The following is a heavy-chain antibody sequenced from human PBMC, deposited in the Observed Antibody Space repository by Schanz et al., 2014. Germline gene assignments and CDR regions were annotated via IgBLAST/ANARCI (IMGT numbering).Heavy chain of an antibody. CDR2: INPSGGST. D-gene: IGHD3-9*01. Sequence: QLMQSGSEVRKPGASVKVSCKASGYIFGSHGMTWVRQAPGQGLEWMGKINPSGGSTSYAQKFQGRVTMTADKSTSTVYMEVSGLRSEDTAVYYCAKVDRTRYYAMDVWGQGTTVTVSS. J-gene: IGHJ6*02. V-gene: IGHV1-46*01. CDR3: AKVDRTRYYAMDV. CDR1: GYIFGSHG.